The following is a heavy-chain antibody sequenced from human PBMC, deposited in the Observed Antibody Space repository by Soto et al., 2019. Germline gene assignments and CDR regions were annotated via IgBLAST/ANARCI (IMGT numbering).Heavy chain of an antibody. D-gene: IGHD3-9*01. Sequence: EVQLVESGGGLVQPGGSLKLSCAASGFTFSGSAMHWVRQASGKGLEWVGRIRSKANNYATAYAASVKGRFTTSRDDSKNTAYLQMSSLKIEDTDVYYCTYFDAAAGVDYWGQGTLVTVSS. CDR2: IRSKANNYAT. V-gene: IGHV3-73*02. CDR1: GFTFSGSA. J-gene: IGHJ4*02. CDR3: TYFDAAAGVDY.